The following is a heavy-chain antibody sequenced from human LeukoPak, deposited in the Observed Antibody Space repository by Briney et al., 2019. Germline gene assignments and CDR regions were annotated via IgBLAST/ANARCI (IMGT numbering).Heavy chain of an antibody. CDR3: ARSKALRLDDIYY. Sequence: SVKVSCKASGGTFSSFAISWVRQAPGQGLEWMGGIIPIFGTANYAQKFQGRVTITADESTSTAYMELSSLRSEDTAVYYCARSKALRLDDIYYWGQGTLVTVSS. D-gene: IGHD3-9*01. CDR2: IIPIFGTA. CDR1: GGTFSSFA. V-gene: IGHV1-69*13. J-gene: IGHJ4*02.